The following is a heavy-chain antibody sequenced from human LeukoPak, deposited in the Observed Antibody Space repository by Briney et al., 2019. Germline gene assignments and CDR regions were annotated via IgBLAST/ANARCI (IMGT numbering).Heavy chain of an antibody. CDR2: INPNSGGT. CDR3: AREEDGDFWIFFDY. D-gene: IGHD3-3*01. V-gene: IGHV1-2*06. Sequence: GASVTVSCKASGYTFTGYYMHWVRQAPGQGLEWMGRINPNSGGTNYAQKFQGRVTMTRDTSISTAYMELSRLRSDDTAVYYCAREEDGDFWIFFDYWGQGTLVTVSS. CDR1: GYTFTGYY. J-gene: IGHJ4*02.